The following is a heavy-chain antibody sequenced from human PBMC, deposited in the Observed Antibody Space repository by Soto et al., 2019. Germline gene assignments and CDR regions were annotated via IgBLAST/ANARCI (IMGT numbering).Heavy chain of an antibody. V-gene: IGHV2-5*02. CDR3: AHTLYSISSFDY. Sequence: QITLKESGPTLVKPTQTLTLTCTFSGFSLTTNDVGVGWIRQSPGRALEWLAVIYWDDDKRYSPSLKSRLTITKDTSKNQVLLTMTNMDPVDTATYFCAHTLYSISSFDYWGQGTLLTVSS. J-gene: IGHJ4*02. CDR1: GFSLTTNDVG. D-gene: IGHD6-6*01. CDR2: IYWDDDK.